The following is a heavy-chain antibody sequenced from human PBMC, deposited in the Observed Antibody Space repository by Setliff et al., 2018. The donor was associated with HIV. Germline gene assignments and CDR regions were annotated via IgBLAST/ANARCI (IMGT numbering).Heavy chain of an antibody. Sequence: LTCTVSGGSINSGSYYWSWIRQPAGKGLEWIGHIYTSGSTNYNPSLKSRVTISVDTSKTQFSLRLNSLTATDTALYYCARASVGATGLYAFDIWGQGTVVTVSS. CDR1: GGSINSGSYY. CDR3: ARASVGATGLYAFDI. CDR2: IYTSGST. D-gene: IGHD1-26*01. V-gene: IGHV4-61*09. J-gene: IGHJ3*02.